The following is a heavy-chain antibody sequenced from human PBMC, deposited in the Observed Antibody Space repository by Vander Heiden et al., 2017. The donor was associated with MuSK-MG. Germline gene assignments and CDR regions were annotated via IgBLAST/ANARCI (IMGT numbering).Heavy chain of an antibody. Sequence: EVQLVESGGGLVQPGGSLRLSCAASGFTFSSYWMSWVRQAPGKGLEWVANIKQDGSEKYYVDSVKGRFTISIDNAKNSLYLQMNSLRAEDTAVYYCARDLSHLDPDYYDSSGSGWGQGTLVTVSS. CDR2: IKQDGSEK. CDR3: ARDLSHLDPDYYDSSGSG. V-gene: IGHV3-7*01. CDR1: GFTFSSYW. J-gene: IGHJ1*01. D-gene: IGHD3-22*01.